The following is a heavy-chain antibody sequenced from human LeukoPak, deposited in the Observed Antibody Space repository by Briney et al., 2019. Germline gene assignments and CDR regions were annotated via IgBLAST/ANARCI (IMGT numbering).Heavy chain of an antibody. D-gene: IGHD1-26*01. CDR2: IYYTGST. CDR3: ARDSGTWPFDY. CDR1: GGSISSSTYY. J-gene: IGHJ4*02. Sequence: SETLSLTCTVSGGSISSSTYYWGWIRQPPGKGLEWIGSIYYTGSTNYNPSLKSRVTMSVDTSKNQFSLKLSSVTAADTAVYYCARDSGTWPFDYWGQGTLVTVSS. V-gene: IGHV4-39*07.